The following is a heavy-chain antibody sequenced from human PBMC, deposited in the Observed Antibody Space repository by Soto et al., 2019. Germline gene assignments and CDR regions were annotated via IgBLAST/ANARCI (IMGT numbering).Heavy chain of an antibody. V-gene: IGHV1-2*02. CDR1: GYTFTGCY. J-gene: IGHJ4*02. CDR2: INPNSGGT. Sequence: GASVKVSCKASGYTFTGCYMHWVRQAPGQGLEWMGWINPNSGGTNYARKFQGRVTMTRDTSISTAYMELSRLRSDDTAVYYCARGGRFEGIVVVPAAPVDYWGQGTLVTVSS. CDR3: ARGGRFEGIVVVPAAPVDY. D-gene: IGHD2-2*01.